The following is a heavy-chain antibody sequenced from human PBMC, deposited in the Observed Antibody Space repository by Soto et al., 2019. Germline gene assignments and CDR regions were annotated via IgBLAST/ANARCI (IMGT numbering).Heavy chain of an antibody. CDR3: AAASSTSGGYYGMDV. CDR2: IVVGSGHT. D-gene: IGHD3-16*01. CDR1: GFTFTSSA. J-gene: IGHJ6*02. Sequence: QMQLVQSGPEVKKPGTSVKVSCKTSGFTFTSSAMQWVRQARGQGLEWIGWIVVGSGHTNHAQKFQERATITRDMSTSTAYMELSSLRSEDTAMYYCAAASSTSGGYYGMDVWGQGTTVTVSS. V-gene: IGHV1-58*02.